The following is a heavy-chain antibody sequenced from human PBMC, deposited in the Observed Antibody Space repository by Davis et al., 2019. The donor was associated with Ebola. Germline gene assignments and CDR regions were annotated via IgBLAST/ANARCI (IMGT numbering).Heavy chain of an antibody. Sequence: GESLKISCAASGFTFSSYGMHWVRQAPGKGLEWVSSISSSSSYIYYADSVKGRFTISRDNAKNSLYLQMNSLRAEDTAVYYCAIPDCSGANCYSVYIKNWGQGTLVTVSS. CDR3: AIPDCSGANCYSVYIKN. V-gene: IGHV3-21*01. D-gene: IGHD2-15*01. CDR2: ISSSSSYI. CDR1: GFTFSSYG. J-gene: IGHJ4*02.